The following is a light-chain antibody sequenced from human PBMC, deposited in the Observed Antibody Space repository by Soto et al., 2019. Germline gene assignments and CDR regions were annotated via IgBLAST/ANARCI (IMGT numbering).Light chain of an antibody. CDR3: QQYRTYSRT. V-gene: IGKV1-5*03. CDR1: QSIMSW. J-gene: IGKJ1*01. CDR2: EAS. Sequence: DIQMTQSPSTLSASVGDRVTITCRASQSIMSWLAWYQQNPGKAPKLLIYEASSLESGVPSRFYGSGSGTEFTLTISSLQPDDFATYYCQQYRTYSRTFGQGTRVEIK.